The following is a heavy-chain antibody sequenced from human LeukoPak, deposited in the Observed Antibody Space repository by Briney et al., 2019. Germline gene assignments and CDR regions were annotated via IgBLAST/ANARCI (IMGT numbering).Heavy chain of an antibody. CDR2: IYAGDADT. Sequence: PGDSLKISCKGSGHSFSTDWIAWVRQMPAKGRKWMGVIYAGDADTRYSPSFQGQVTISADKSLNTAYLQWTNLKASDTAMYYCARFRGELMDGFDFWGQGTLVTVSS. V-gene: IGHV5-51*01. CDR1: GHSFSTDW. J-gene: IGHJ4*02. D-gene: IGHD1-7*01. CDR3: ARFRGELMDGFDF.